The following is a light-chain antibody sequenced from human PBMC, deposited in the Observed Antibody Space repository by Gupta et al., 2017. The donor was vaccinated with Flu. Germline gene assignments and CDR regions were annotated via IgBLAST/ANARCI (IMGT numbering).Light chain of an antibody. J-gene: IGLJ3*02. CDR1: SGSVYTNKH. Sequence: TVLTPAPSFSVSREGTVTLTTGFTSGSVYTNKHPNWYQQIPGQAPRQLIYNTNTRSSGVPDRLSGSIIGNKAALTITGAQADDESDYYCALYMCSGIWVFGGGTKLTVL. CDR3: ALYMCSGIWV. CDR2: NTN. V-gene: IGLV8-61*01.